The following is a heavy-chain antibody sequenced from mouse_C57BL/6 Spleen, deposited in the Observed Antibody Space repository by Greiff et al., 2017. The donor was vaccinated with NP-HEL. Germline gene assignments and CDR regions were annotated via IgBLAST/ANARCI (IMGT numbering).Heavy chain of an antibody. CDR1: GYSITSGYY. CDR3: ARDVYYGPTGFAY. Sequence: ESGPGLVKPSQSLSLTCSVTGYSITSGYYWNWIRQFPGNKLEWMGYISYDGSNNYNPSLKNRISITRDTSKNQFFLKLNSVTTEDTATYYCARDVYYGPTGFAYCGQGTLVTVSA. CDR2: ISYDGSN. V-gene: IGHV3-6*01. D-gene: IGHD2-1*01. J-gene: IGHJ3*01.